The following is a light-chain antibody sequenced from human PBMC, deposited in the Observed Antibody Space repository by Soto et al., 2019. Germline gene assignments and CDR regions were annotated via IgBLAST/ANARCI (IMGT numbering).Light chain of an antibody. CDR3: AAWDDSLNGWV. V-gene: IGLV1-44*01. CDR2: SNN. Sequence: QSVLTQPPSASGTPGQRVTISCSGSRPNIGRNAANWYQQLPGTAPKLLIHSNNQRPSGVPDRVSGSKSGTSASLAISGLQSQDEANYYCAAWDDSLNGWVFGGGTKLTVL. CDR1: RPNIGRNA. J-gene: IGLJ3*02.